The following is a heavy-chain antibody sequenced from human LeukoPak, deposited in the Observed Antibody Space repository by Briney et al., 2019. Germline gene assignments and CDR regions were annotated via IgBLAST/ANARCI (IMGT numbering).Heavy chain of an antibody. CDR2: IYYSGST. CDR3: ASKLWFGELAWFDP. Sequence: KPSETLSLTCTVSGGSISSSSYYWGWIRQPPGKGLEWIGSIYYSGSTYYNPSLKSRVTISVDTSKNQFSLKLSSVTAADTAVYYCASKLWFGELAWFDPWGQGTLVTVSS. CDR1: GGSISSSSYY. V-gene: IGHV4-39*07. J-gene: IGHJ5*02. D-gene: IGHD3-10*01.